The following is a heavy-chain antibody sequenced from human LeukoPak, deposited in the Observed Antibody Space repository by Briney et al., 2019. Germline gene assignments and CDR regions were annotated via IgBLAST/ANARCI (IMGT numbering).Heavy chain of an antibody. D-gene: IGHD5-18*01. CDR2: INHSGST. V-gene: IGHV4-34*01. J-gene: IGHJ4*02. CDR1: GGSFSGYY. CDR3: ARGGYSYGPSVYYFDY. Sequence: SETLSLTCAVYGGSFSGYYWSWIRQPPGKGLEWIGEINHSGSTNYNPSLKSRVTISVDTSKNQFPLKLSSVTAADTAVYYCARGGYSYGPSVYYFDYWGQGTLVTVSS.